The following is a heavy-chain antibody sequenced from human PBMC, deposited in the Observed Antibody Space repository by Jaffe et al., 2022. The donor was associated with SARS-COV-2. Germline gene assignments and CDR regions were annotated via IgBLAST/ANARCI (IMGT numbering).Heavy chain of an antibody. Sequence: QVQLVESGGGVVQPGTSLRLSCAASGFTFRNHGMHWVRQAPGEGLEWVTFIWNDGSDKYYADSVKGRFTISRDNSKNTLFLQMDSLRAEDTAVYYCARDRGGSLYFDFWGQGTLVTVSS. CDR1: GFTFRNHG. D-gene: IGHD1-26*01. CDR3: ARDRGGSLYFDF. V-gene: IGHV3-33*01. J-gene: IGHJ4*02. CDR2: IWNDGSDK.